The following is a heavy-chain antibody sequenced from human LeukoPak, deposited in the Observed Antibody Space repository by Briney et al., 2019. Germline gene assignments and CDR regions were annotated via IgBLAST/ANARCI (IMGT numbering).Heavy chain of an antibody. D-gene: IGHD3-16*01. Sequence: GGSLRLSCAASGFTFNTYTMNWVRQAPGQGVEWLSYITSRGTTIYYADSVRGRFTISRDNAKNSLFLQMNSLRAEDTAVYYCARGGINYGFDYWGQGNLVTVSS. CDR1: GFTFNTYT. CDR3: ARGGINYGFDY. CDR2: ITSRGTTI. J-gene: IGHJ4*02. V-gene: IGHV3-48*01.